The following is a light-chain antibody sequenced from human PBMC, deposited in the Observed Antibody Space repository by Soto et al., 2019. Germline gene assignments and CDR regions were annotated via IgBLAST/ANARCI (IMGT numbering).Light chain of an antibody. J-gene: IGKJ4*01. V-gene: IGKV3-11*01. CDR1: QSVTKY. Sequence: EIVLTQSPATLSLSPGESATLSCRASQSVTKYLVWYQQKPGQAPRLLISDASYRATGIPARFSGSGSGTDFTLTISSLEPEDFAVYYCQQRSNWPLTFGGGTKVDIK. CDR3: QQRSNWPLT. CDR2: DAS.